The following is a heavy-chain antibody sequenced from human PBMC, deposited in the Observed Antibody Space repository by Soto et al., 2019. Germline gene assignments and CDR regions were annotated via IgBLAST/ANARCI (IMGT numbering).Heavy chain of an antibody. D-gene: IGHD1-26*01. J-gene: IGHJ5*02. CDR1: GLTFSTYD. Sequence: EVQLLESGGGLVQPGGSLRLSCAASGLTFSTYDMSWVRQAPGKGLEWVSALRGRGEITFYADSAKGRFTISRDISKRTLYLQMNSLSVQDTAVYYCAKLTWEGDYCDPWGQGTLVTVSS. CDR2: LRGRGEIT. CDR3: AKLTWEGDYCDP. V-gene: IGHV3-23*01.